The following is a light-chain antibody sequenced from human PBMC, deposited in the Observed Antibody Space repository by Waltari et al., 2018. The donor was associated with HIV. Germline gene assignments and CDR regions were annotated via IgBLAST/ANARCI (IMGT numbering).Light chain of an antibody. V-gene: IGLV1-40*01. CDR1: SSNIGAGYA. Sequence: QSVLTQPPSVSGAPGQRVTISCTGSSSNIGAGYAVHWYQQLPGTAPNLLIYGNSNRPSGVPDRFSGSKSGTSASLAITGLQAEDEADYYCQSYDSSLSWVFGGGTKLTVL. CDR2: GNS. CDR3: QSYDSSLSWV. J-gene: IGLJ3*02.